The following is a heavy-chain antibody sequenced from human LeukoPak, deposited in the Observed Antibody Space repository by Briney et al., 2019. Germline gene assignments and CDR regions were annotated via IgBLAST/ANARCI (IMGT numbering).Heavy chain of an antibody. CDR1: GFSLNTHAVV. CDR2: IYGDDDK. V-gene: IGHV2-5*02. Sequence: SGPTLVKPTQTLTLTFTFSGFSLNTHAVVVGWVRPPPGQALQWLTFIYGDDDKRYSPSLESRLTITKDTSKNQVVLTMTDMDYVDTATYYCVQRTLVTSVDHWGQGTLVSVSS. D-gene: IGHD2-21*02. CDR3: VQRTLVTSVDH. J-gene: IGHJ4*02.